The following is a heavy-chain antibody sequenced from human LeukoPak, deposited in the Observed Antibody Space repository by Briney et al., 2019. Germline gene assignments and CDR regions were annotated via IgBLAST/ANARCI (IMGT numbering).Heavy chain of an antibody. Sequence: GGSLRLSCAASGFTFSSYAMSWVRQAPGKGPEWVSAISGSGGSTYYADSVKGRFTISRDNSKNTLYLQMNSLRAEDTAVYYCAKDYCSGGSCYYFDYWGQGTLVTVSS. J-gene: IGHJ4*02. CDR1: GFTFSSYA. D-gene: IGHD2-15*01. CDR2: ISGSGGST. V-gene: IGHV3-23*01. CDR3: AKDYCSGGSCYYFDY.